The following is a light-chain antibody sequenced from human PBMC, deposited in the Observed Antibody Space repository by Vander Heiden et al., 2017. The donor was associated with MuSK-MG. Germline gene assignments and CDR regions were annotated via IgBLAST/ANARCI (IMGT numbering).Light chain of an antibody. V-gene: IGKV1-39*01. Sequence: DIQMTQSPSSLSASVGDRVTITCRASQRMSSYLNWYQQKSGKAPKLLIFGASNLGAGVPSRFSGSGSGTDFALTINKLQPEDFATYYCQQSDSTPYTFGQGTKLEIK. CDR2: GAS. J-gene: IGKJ2*01. CDR3: QQSDSTPYT. CDR1: QRMSSY.